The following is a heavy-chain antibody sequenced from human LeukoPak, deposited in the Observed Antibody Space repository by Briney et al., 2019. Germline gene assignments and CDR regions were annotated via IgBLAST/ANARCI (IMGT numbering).Heavy chain of an antibody. CDR3: ARSSHYYYGSGPLHAYYFDY. CDR1: GYSFTSYW. D-gene: IGHD3-10*01. CDR2: IYPGDSDT. V-gene: IGHV5-51*01. J-gene: IGHJ4*02. Sequence: GESLKISCKGSGYSFTSYWIGWVRQMPGKGLEWMGIIYPGDSDTRNSPSFQGQVTISADKSIGTAYLQWSSLKASDTAMYYCARSSHYYYGSGPLHAYYFDYWGQGTLVTVSS.